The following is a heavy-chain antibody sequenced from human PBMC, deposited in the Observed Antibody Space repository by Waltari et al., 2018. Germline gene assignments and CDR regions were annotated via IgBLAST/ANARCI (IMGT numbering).Heavy chain of an antibody. CDR3: ARETGTGYYPNYFDY. V-gene: IGHV4-4*07. J-gene: IGHJ4*02. CDR1: GGSVTSYF. D-gene: IGHD1-26*01. Sequence: VQLQESGPGLVKPSETLSLTCTVSGGSVTSYFWSWVRQPAGEGLEWVGRISTSGTANYSPSLESRVTMSVDRSENQVSLNLHSVTAADTAIYYCARETGTGYYPNYFDYWGQGTPVTVSS. CDR2: ISTSGTA.